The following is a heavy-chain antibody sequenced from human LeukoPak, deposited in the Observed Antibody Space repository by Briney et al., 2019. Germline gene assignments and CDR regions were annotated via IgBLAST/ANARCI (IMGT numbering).Heavy chain of an antibody. V-gene: IGHV3-74*01. CDR1: GFTFSSYW. CDR2: INSDGSST. CDR3: AKSMQWLVREGAAFDY. Sequence: GGSLRLSCAASGFTFSSYWMHWVRQVPGKGLVWVSRINSDGSSTNYADSVKGRFTISRDNAKNTLYLQMNSLRAEDTAVYYCAKSMQWLVREGAAFDYWGQGTLVTVSS. D-gene: IGHD6-19*01. J-gene: IGHJ4*02.